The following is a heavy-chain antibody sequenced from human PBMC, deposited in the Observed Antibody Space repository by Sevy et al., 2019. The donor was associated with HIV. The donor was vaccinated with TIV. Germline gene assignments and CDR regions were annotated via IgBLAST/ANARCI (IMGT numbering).Heavy chain of an antibody. CDR1: GFTFGNYD. V-gene: IGHV3-13*01. CDR2: IGLAGDT. Sequence: GGSLRLSCVASGFTFGNYDMHWVCQAKGKGLEWVSAIGLAGDTYYPGSVKGRFTISREKDKKSLYLQMNSLRAGDTAVYYCARAWRDRWYFDLWGRGTLVTVSS. J-gene: IGHJ2*01. CDR3: ARAWRDRWYFDL.